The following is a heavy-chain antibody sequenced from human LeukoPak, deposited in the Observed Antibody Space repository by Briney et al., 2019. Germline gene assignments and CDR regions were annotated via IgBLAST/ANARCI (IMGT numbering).Heavy chain of an antibody. CDR3: ARGDYGGPYYFDY. CDR1: GFTFSSYW. Sequence: PGGSLRLSCAASGFTFSSYWMHWVRQAPGKGLVWVSRINSDGSSTSYADSVKGRFTISRDNAKNTLYLQMNSLRAEDTAVYYCARGDYGGPYYFDYWGQGTLVTVSS. CDR2: INSDGSST. D-gene: IGHD4-23*01. J-gene: IGHJ4*02. V-gene: IGHV3-74*01.